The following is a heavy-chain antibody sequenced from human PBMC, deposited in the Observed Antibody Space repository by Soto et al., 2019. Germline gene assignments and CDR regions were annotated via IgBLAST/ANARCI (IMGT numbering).Heavy chain of an antibody. V-gene: IGHV4-59*01. Sequence: QVQLQESGPGLVKPSETLSLTCTVSSDSISSYYWSWIRQPPGKRLEWIGYISYSGSTDYNPSLRSRVTLSGDTSKNQFSLKVSSVTAADTAVYYCARGTSWQLPCDYWGQGTLVTVSS. CDR2: ISYSGST. J-gene: IGHJ4*02. CDR1: SDSISSYY. CDR3: ARGTSWQLPCDY. D-gene: IGHD6-13*01.